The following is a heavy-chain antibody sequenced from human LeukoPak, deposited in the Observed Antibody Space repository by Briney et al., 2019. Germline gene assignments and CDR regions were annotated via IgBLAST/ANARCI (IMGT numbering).Heavy chain of an antibody. CDR3: ARDPTTYYYGLGSYLAD. CDR2: IYYSGST. CDR1: GGSISSYC. J-gene: IGHJ4*02. D-gene: IGHD3-10*01. V-gene: IGHV4-59*01. Sequence: SETLSLTCTVSGGSISSYCWSWIRQPPGKGLEWIGYIYYSGSTNYNPSLKSRVTISVDTSKNQFSLKLSSVTAADTAVYYCARDPTTYYYGLGSYLADWGQGTLVTVSS.